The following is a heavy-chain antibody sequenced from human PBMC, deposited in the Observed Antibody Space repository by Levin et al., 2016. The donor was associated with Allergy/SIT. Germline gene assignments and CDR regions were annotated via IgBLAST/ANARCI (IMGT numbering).Heavy chain of an antibody. J-gene: IGHJ6*03. CDR3: ARDPRGFGYMDV. D-gene: IGHD3-10*01. Sequence: VRQAPGKGLEWVAVISYDGSNKYYADSVKGRFTISRDNSKNTLYLQMNSLRAEDTAVYYCARDPRGFGYMDVWGKGTTVTVSS. CDR2: ISYDGSNK. V-gene: IGHV3-30-3*01.